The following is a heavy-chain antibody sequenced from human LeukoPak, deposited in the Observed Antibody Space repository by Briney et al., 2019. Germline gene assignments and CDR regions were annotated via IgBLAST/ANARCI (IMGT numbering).Heavy chain of an antibody. CDR3: AINKKRNPQKWLDP. V-gene: IGHV4-4*02. CDR1: GGSISSSNW. J-gene: IGHJ5*02. D-gene: IGHD1-14*01. CDR2: IYHSGST. Sequence: SETLSLTCAVSGGSISSSNWWSWVRQPPGKGLEWIGEIYHSGSTNYNPSLKSRVTISVDKSKNQFSLKLSSVTAADTAVYYCAINKKRNPQKWLDPWGQGTLVTVSS.